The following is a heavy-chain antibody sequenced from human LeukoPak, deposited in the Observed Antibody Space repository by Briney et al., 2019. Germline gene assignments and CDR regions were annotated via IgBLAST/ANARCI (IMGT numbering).Heavy chain of an antibody. V-gene: IGHV4-59*01. J-gene: IGHJ4*02. CDR1: GGSISSYY. Sequence: SETLSLTCTVSGGSISSYYWSWIRQPPGKGLEWIGYVFYSGSTNCNPSLKSRVTISVDMSKNQFSLKLTSVTAADTAVYYCAREVEDYVGVFDYWGQGTLVTVSS. CDR3: AREVEDYVGVFDY. D-gene: IGHD4-17*01. CDR2: VFYSGST.